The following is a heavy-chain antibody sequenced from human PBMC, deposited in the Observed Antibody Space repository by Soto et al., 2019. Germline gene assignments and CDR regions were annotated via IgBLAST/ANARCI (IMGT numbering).Heavy chain of an antibody. V-gene: IGHV5-10-1*01. J-gene: IGHJ4*02. CDR1: GYTFTSYW. D-gene: IGHD1-26*01. CDR2: IDPSDSYT. Sequence: GESLKISCKGSGYTFTSYWISWVRQMPGKGLEWMGRIDPSDSYTNYSPSFQGHVTISADKSISTAYLQWSSLKASDTAMYYCARHYVGATDSPFAYWGQGTLVTVSS. CDR3: ARHYVGATDSPFAY.